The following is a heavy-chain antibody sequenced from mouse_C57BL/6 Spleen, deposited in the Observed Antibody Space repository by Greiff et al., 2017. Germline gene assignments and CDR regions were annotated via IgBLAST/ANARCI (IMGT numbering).Heavy chain of an antibody. J-gene: IGHJ2*01. V-gene: IGHV5-17*01. Sequence: EVMLVESGGGLVKPGGSLKLSCAASGFTFSDYGMHWVRQAPEKGLEWVAYISSGSSTIYYADTVKGRFTISRDNAKNTLFLQMTSLRSEDTAMYYCARNRGLDFDYWGQGTTLTVSS. CDR1: GFTFSDYG. D-gene: IGHD3-3*01. CDR2: ISSGSSTI. CDR3: ARNRGLDFDY.